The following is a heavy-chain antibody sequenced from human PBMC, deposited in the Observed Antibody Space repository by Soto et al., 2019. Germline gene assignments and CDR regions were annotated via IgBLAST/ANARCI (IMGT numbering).Heavy chain of an antibody. CDR1: GGTISSYY. J-gene: IGHJ3*02. CDR2: IYYSGST. V-gene: IGHV4-59*08. Sequence: SETLSLTCTVSGGTISSYYWSWIRQPPGKGLEWIGYIYYSGSTNYNPSLKSRVTISVDTSKNQFSLKLSSVTAADTAVYYCASRVEGDAFDIWGQGTMVTVSS. CDR3: ASRVEGDAFDI.